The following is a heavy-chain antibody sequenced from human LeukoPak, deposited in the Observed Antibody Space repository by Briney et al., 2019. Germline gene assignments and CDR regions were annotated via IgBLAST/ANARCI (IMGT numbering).Heavy chain of an antibody. CDR3: DRGGDYYGSGSQGGLIDY. CDR1: GGSISSGDYY. Sequence: SETLSLTCTVSGGSISSGDYYWSWIRQPPGKGLEWIGYIYYSGSTYYNPSLKSRVTISVDTSKNQFSLKLSSVTAADTAVHYCDRGGDYYGSGSQGGLIDYWGQGTLVTVSS. V-gene: IGHV4-30-4*01. CDR2: IYYSGST. J-gene: IGHJ4*02. D-gene: IGHD3-10*01.